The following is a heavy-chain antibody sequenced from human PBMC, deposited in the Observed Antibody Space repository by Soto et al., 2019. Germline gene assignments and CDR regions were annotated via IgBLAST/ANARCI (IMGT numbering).Heavy chain of an antibody. J-gene: IGHJ3*02. CDR2: ISSSSSTI. Sequence: GSLRLSCAASGFTFSSYSMNWVRQAPGKGLEWVSYISSSSSTIYYADSVKGRFTISRDNAKNSLYLQMNSLRAEDTAVYYCARANYDYIWGSYRPKDAFDIWGQGTIVTVSS. D-gene: IGHD3-16*02. CDR3: ARANYDYIWGSYRPKDAFDI. CDR1: GFTFSSYS. V-gene: IGHV3-48*01.